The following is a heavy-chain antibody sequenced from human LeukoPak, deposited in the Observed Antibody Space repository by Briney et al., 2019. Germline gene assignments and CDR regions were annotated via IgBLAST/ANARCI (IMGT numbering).Heavy chain of an antibody. V-gene: IGHV4-34*01. CDR2: INHSGST. J-gene: IGHJ6*03. Sequence: SETLSLTCTVSGGSISSYYWSWIRQPPGKGLEWIGEINHSGSTNYNPSLKSRVTISVDTSKNQFSLKLSSVTAADTAVYYCARGLSPTIFGVVLLDYYYYYMDVWGKGTTVTVSS. CDR1: GGSISSYY. CDR3: ARGLSPTIFGVVLLDYYYYYMDV. D-gene: IGHD3-3*01.